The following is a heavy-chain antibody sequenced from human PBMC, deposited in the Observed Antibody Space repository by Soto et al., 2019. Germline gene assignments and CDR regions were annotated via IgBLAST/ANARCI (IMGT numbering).Heavy chain of an antibody. Sequence: GGSLRLSCAASGFIFNTYGMHWVRQAPGKGLEWVAVISYDGSNKYYAGSVKGRLTISRDNSKNTLYLQMNSLRAEDTAVYYCAKGQHCSTTSCYFYFYGMDVWGQGTKVTVCS. V-gene: IGHV3-30*18. CDR2: ISYDGSNK. CDR1: GFIFNTYG. J-gene: IGHJ6*02. CDR3: AKGQHCSTTSCYFYFYGMDV. D-gene: IGHD2-2*01.